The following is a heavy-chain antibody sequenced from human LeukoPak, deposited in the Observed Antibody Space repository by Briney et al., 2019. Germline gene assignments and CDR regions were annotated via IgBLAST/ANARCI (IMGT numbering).Heavy chain of an antibody. V-gene: IGHV3-23*01. CDR3: AKDLDGVGYYYGSGSYYTPA. D-gene: IGHD3-10*01. CDR1: GFTFSSYA. Sequence: PGGSLRLSCAASGFTFSSYAMSWVRQAPGKGLEWVSAISGSGGSTYYADSVKGRFTISRDNSKNTLYLQMNSLRAEDTAVYYCAKDLDGVGYYYGSGSYYTPAWGQGTLVTVSS. CDR2: ISGSGGST. J-gene: IGHJ5*02.